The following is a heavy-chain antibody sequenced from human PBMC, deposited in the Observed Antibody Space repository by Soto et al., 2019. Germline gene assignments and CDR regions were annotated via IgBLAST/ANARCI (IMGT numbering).Heavy chain of an antibody. CDR1: GFTFSSYA. J-gene: IGHJ6*02. CDR2: IGGSGGST. D-gene: IGHD2-8*01. Sequence: QAGGSLRLSCAASGFTFSSYAMSWVRQAPGKGLEWVSAIGGSGGSTYYADSVKGRFTISRDTSKNTLYLQMNSRRAEDTAVYYCAKGGGGGPGPDMVYAASGMDVWGQGTTVTVSS. V-gene: IGHV3-23*01. CDR3: AKGGGGGPGPDMVYAASGMDV.